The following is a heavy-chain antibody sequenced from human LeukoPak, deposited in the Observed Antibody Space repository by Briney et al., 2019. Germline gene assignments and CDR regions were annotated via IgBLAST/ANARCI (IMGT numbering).Heavy chain of an antibody. CDR2: IYYSGST. V-gene: IGHV4-39*07. CDR3: AGDWGTSRDGYNYVGFDY. CDR1: GGSISSSSYY. J-gene: IGHJ4*02. D-gene: IGHD5-24*01. Sequence: SETLSLTCTVSGGSISSSSYYWGWIRQPPGKGLEWVGSIYYSGSTYYNPSLKSRVTISVDTSKNQFSLKLSSVTAADTAVYYCAGDWGTSRDGYNYVGFDYWGQGTLVTVSS.